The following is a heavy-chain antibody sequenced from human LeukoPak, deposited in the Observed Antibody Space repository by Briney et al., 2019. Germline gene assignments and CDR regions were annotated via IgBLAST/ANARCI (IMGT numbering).Heavy chain of an antibody. J-gene: IGHJ4*02. V-gene: IGHV3-21*06. CDR2: ISSNSNYI. Sequence: GGSLRLSCAASGFTFSGHTMHWVRQAPGKGLEWVSSISSNSNYIYYADSMKGRFTISRDYAKSSLYLQLNSLRAEDTAVYYCAVGISGTPLDYWGQGALVTVSS. CDR3: AVGISGTPLDY. D-gene: IGHD1-7*01. CDR1: GFTFSGHT.